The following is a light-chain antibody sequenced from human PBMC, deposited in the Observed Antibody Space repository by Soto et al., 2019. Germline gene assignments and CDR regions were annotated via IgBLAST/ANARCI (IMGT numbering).Light chain of an antibody. V-gene: IGKV4-1*01. CDR2: WAS. CDR1: QSILYSSNNKNY. CDR3: QQYYDTPST. Sequence: DIVMTQSPDSLAVSLGEGATINCKSSQSILYSSNNKNYLAWYQQKSGQPPKLLVFWASTRESGVPDRFNGSGSGTDFTLTISSLQAEDVAIYYCQQYYDTPSTFGQGTKVEIK. J-gene: IGKJ1*01.